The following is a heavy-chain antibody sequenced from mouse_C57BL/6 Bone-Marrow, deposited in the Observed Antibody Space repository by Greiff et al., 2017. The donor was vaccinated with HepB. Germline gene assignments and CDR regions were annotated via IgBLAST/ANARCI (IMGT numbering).Heavy chain of an antibody. Sequence: QVQLQQPGAELVKPGASVKLSCKASGYTFTSYWMHWVKQRPGQGLEWIGMIHPNSGSTNYNEKFKSKATLTVDKSSSTAYMQLSSLTSEDSAVYYCARTAQAPALFAYWGQGTLVTVSA. CDR3: ARTAQAPALFAY. CDR2: IHPNSGST. D-gene: IGHD3-2*02. CDR1: GYTFTSYW. V-gene: IGHV1-64*01. J-gene: IGHJ3*01.